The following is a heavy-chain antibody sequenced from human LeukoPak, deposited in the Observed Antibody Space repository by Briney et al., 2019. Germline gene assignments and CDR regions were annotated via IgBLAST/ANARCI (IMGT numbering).Heavy chain of an antibody. CDR1: GYTLTSYG. V-gene: IGHV1-18*01. D-gene: IGHD3-16*02. CDR2: ISAYNGNT. Sequence: ASVKVSCKASGYTLTSYGISWVRQAPGQGLEWTGWISAYNGNTNYAQKLQGRVTMTTDTSTSTAYMELRSLRSDDTAVYYCASPIMITFGGVIAFDYWGQGTLVTVSS. CDR3: ASPIMITFGGVIAFDY. J-gene: IGHJ4*02.